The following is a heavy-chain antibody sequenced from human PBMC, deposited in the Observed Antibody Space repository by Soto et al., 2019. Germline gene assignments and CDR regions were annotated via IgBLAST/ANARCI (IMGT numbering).Heavy chain of an antibody. D-gene: IGHD4-4*01. CDR2: IDHSGTT. Sequence: SETLSLTCGVYCGSFSDYYWSWLRQPPGEGLEWIGEIDHSGTTNYNPSLTSRVTIAVDTPKNQFSLKHSSVSAADTALYYCARTLRAGGGSVVRYSNGSNWFVPAAQGTVVTVAS. CDR1: CGSFSDYY. J-gene: IGHJ5*02. V-gene: IGHV4-34*01. CDR3: ARTLRAGGGSVVRYSNGSNWFVP.